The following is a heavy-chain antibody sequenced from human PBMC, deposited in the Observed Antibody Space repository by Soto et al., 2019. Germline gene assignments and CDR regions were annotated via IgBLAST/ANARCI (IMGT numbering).Heavy chain of an antibody. J-gene: IGHJ4*02. V-gene: IGHV4-39*01. CDR3: ARLGWVTMVVTATLDY. D-gene: IGHD2-21*02. Sequence: QLQLQESGPGLVKPSETLSLTCTVSGGSISSSSYYWGWIRQPPGKGLEWIGSIYYSGSTYYNPSLKSRVTISVDTSKNQFSLKLSSVTAADTAVYYCARLGWVTMVVTATLDYWGQGTLVTVSS. CDR2: IYYSGST. CDR1: GGSISSSSYY.